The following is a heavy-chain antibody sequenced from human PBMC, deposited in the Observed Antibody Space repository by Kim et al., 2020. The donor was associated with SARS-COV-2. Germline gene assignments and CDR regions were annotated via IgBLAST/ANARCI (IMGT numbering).Heavy chain of an antibody. D-gene: IGHD6-13*01. CDR1: GYTFTSYG. CDR3: ARDENIAAAGTFNY. CDR2: ISAYNGNT. V-gene: IGHV1-18*01. J-gene: IGHJ4*02. Sequence: ASVKVSCKASGYTFTSYGISWVRQAPGQGLEWMGWISAYNGNTNYAQKIQGRVTMTTDTSTSTAYMELRSLRSDDTAVYYCARDENIAAAGTFNYWGQGTLVTVSS.